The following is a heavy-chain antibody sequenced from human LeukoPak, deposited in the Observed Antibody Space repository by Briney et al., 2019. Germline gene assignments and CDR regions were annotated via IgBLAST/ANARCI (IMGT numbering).Heavy chain of an antibody. J-gene: IGHJ3*02. CDR3: ARDPGVMITFGGVIVGDAFDI. D-gene: IGHD3-16*02. Sequence: GGSLRLSCAASGFTFSSYGMHWVRQAPGKGLEWVSYISSSGSTIYYADSVKGRFTISRDNAKNSLYLQMNSLRAEDTAVYYCARDPGVMITFGGVIVGDAFDIWGQGTMVTVSS. CDR1: GFTFSSYG. V-gene: IGHV3-48*04. CDR2: ISSSGSTI.